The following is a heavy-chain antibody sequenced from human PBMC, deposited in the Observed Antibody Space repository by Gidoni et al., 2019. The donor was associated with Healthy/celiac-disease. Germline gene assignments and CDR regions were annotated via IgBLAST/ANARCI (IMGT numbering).Heavy chain of an antibody. V-gene: IGHV3-11*01. Sequence: QVQLVESGGGLDKPGGALRTSCAASGVHFSDYYMSWIRQAPGKGLEWVSYIVSSGSTIYYADSVKGRFTISRDHAKNSLYLQMNSLRAEDTAVYCCARDTPPWWSYGETMDVWGKGTTVTVSS. CDR2: IVSSGSTI. J-gene: IGHJ6*03. D-gene: IGHD5-18*01. CDR3: ARDTPPWWSYGETMDV. CDR1: GVHFSDYY.